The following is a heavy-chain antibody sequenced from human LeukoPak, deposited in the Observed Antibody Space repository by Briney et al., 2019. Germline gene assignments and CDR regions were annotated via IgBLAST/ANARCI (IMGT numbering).Heavy chain of an antibody. CDR3: AREGWDVNWFDP. J-gene: IGHJ5*02. D-gene: IGHD1-26*01. CDR1: GFTFSSYS. V-gene: IGHV3-21*01. CDR2: ISSSSSYI. Sequence: PGGSLRLSCAASGFTFSSYSMNWVRQAPGKGLEWVSSISSSSSYIYYADSVKGRFTISRDNAKNSLYLQMNSLRAEDTAVYYCAREGWDVNWFDPWGQGTLVTVSS.